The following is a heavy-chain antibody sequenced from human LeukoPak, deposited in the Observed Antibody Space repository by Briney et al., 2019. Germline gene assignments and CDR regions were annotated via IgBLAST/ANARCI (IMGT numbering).Heavy chain of an antibody. CDR1: GFTFSSYW. CDR2: IKQDGSEK. Sequence: GGSLRLSCAASGFTFSSYWMSWVRQAPGKGLEWVANIKQDGSEKYYVDSVKGRFTISRDNAKNSLYLQMNSLRAEDTAVYYCAREVEDSSGFIDYWGQGTPVTVSS. CDR3: AREVEDSSGFIDY. D-gene: IGHD3-22*01. J-gene: IGHJ4*02. V-gene: IGHV3-7*01.